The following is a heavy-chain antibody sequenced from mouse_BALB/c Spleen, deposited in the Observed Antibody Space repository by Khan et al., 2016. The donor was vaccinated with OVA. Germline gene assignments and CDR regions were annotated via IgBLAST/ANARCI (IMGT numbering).Heavy chain of an antibody. D-gene: IGHD2-3*01. CDR1: GYIFTDYA. J-gene: IGHJ2*01. CDR2: ISTYSGNT. CDR3: ARPAYEGYFDY. Sequence: QVQLKQSGPELVRPGVSVKISCKGSGYIFTDYAMHWVKQSHAKSLEWIGLISTYSGNTNYNQKFKGKATMTVDKSSRTAYLDLARLTSEESAIFYGARPAYEGYFDYWGQGTTLTVSS. V-gene: IGHV1S137*01.